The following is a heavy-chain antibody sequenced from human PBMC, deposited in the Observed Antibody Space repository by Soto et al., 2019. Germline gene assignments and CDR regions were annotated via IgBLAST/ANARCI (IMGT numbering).Heavy chain of an antibody. J-gene: IGHJ6*02. D-gene: IGHD3-22*01. Sequence: ASVEVSLKASGYTFTTYTMHWVRPAPGQKLEWMGWINAGNGNTKYSQNFQGRVTITRDTSATTAHMELSSLRSEDTAVYYCAREPNYYDSSGSTWSGRPNYYYYGMDVWGQGTTVTVSS. CDR3: AREPNYYDSSGSTWSGRPNYYYYGMDV. CDR1: GYTFTTYT. CDR2: INAGNGNT. V-gene: IGHV1-3*01.